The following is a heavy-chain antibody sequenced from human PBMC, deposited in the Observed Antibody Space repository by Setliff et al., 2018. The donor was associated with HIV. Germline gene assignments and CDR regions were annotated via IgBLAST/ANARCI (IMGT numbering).Heavy chain of an antibody. Sequence: ASVKVSCKASGFNLHNYGITWVRQAPGQGLEWMGWINTHTGNTNSAQRFQGRVTMTTDTSTSTAYMELRSLRSDDTAVYYCARGKTWLRFLDYWGQGTLVTVSS. V-gene: IGHV1-18*01. D-gene: IGHD5-12*01. CDR3: ARGKTWLRFLDY. J-gene: IGHJ4*02. CDR1: GFNLHNYG. CDR2: INTHTGNT.